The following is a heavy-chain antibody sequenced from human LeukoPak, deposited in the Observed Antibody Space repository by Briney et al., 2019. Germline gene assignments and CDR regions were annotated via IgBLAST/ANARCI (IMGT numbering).Heavy chain of an antibody. Sequence: GGSLRLSCAASGFTFSSYSMNWVRQAPGKGLEWVSSISSSSSYIYYADSVKGRFTISRDNAKNSLYLQMNSLRAEDTAVYYCARVLGKAAAGNDYWGQGTLVTVSS. CDR3: ARVLGKAAAGNDY. D-gene: IGHD6-13*01. V-gene: IGHV3-21*01. CDR2: ISSSSSYI. CDR1: GFTFSSYS. J-gene: IGHJ4*02.